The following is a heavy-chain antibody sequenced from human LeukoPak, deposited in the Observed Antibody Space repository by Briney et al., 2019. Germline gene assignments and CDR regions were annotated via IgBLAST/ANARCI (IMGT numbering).Heavy chain of an antibody. J-gene: IGHJ4*02. CDR1: GFTFSSYA. V-gene: IGHV3-23*01. CDR3: AKEWRAMTSGQFDY. CDR2: ISGSGGST. Sequence: GGSLRLSCGVSGFTFSSYAMSWVRQAGGGGREWVSAISGSGGSTYYADSVKGRFTICRDNSKNTLYLQMNSLRAEDTAVYYCAKEWRAMTSGQFDYWGQGTLVTVSS. D-gene: IGHD2-2*01.